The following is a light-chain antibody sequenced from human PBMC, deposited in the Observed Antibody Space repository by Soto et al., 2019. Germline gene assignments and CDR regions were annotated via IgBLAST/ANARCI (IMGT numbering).Light chain of an antibody. V-gene: IGLV1-40*01. CDR1: SSNIGAGYD. CDR3: QSYDSSLTALYV. J-gene: IGLJ1*01. CDR2: GNT. Sequence: QSALTQPPSVSGAPGQRVTISCTGSSSNIGAGYDVQWYQQLPGTAPELLMYGNTNRPSGVPDRFSGPKSGTSASLAITGLQAEDEADYYCQSYDSSLTALYVFGTGTKVTVL.